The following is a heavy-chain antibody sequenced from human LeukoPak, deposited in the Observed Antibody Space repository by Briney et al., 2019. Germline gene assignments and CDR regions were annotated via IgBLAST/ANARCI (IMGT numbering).Heavy chain of an antibody. CDR3: ARLGSGYYYVSGPNAFDI. CDR1: GGSISSYH. Sequence: PSETLSLTCTVSGGSISSYHWSWIRQPPGKGLEWIGYIYYSGSTNYNPSLKSRVTISVDTSKNQFSLKLSSVTAADTAVYYCARLGSGYYYVSGPNAFDIWGQGTMVTVSS. D-gene: IGHD3-22*01. V-gene: IGHV4-59*01. CDR2: IYYSGST. J-gene: IGHJ3*02.